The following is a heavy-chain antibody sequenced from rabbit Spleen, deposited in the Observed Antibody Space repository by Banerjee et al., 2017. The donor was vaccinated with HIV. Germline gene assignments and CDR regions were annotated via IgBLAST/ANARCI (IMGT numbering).Heavy chain of an antibody. J-gene: IGHJ4*01. CDR3: ARGGYGGHIYTMGL. Sequence: QEQLVESGGGLVQPGGSLKLSCTVSGFDISKYGVTWVRQAPGKGLEWIGCIYSSSGITWYASWAKGRFTISKTSSTTVTLQMTSLTDADTATYFCARGGYGGHIYTMGLWGPGTLVTVS. D-gene: IGHD4-2*01. CDR2: IYSSSGIT. CDR1: GFDISKYG. V-gene: IGHV1S45*01.